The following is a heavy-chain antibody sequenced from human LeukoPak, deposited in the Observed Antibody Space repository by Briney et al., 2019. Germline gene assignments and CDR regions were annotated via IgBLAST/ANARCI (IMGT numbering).Heavy chain of an antibody. CDR2: INPNNGGT. CDR3: ARSMDIVVVPAADSSGFDY. CDR1: GYTFTGYY. Sequence: ASVKVSCKASGYTFTGYYMHWVGQAPGQGLEWMGWINPNNGGTNYAQNFQGRATMTRDTSISSAYMELSRLRSDDTAVYYCARSMDIVVVPAADSSGFDYWGQGTLVTVSS. V-gene: IGHV1-2*02. D-gene: IGHD2-2*03. J-gene: IGHJ4*02.